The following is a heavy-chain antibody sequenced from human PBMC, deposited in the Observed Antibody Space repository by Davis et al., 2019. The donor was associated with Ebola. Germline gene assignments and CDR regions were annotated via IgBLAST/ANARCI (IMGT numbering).Heavy chain of an antibody. Sequence: PGGSLRLSCAASGFTVSTKYMSWVRQTPGKGLEWVGFIRGGAYAGATEYAASVKGRFTISRDDSQSVAYLQMNSLKTEDTGVYYCSRDGVLRVLEWSRSYYNGMDVWGQGTTVTVSS. CDR3: SRDGVLRVLEWSRSYYNGMDV. D-gene: IGHD3-3*01. V-gene: IGHV3-49*04. J-gene: IGHJ6*02. CDR1: GFTVSTKY. CDR2: IRGGAYAGAT.